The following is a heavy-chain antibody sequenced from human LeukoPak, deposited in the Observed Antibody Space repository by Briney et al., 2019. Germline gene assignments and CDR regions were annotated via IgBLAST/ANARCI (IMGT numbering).Heavy chain of an antibody. D-gene: IGHD7-27*01. CDR1: GGTCTSCA. CDR2: IIPILGMA. Sequence: ASVKVSCKTSGGTCTSCAVTWVRQAPGQGLEWMGRIIPILGMAKYAQEFQGRVTITADKATRTAYMELSSLRSEDTVVYYCAREGSGTRLNWGGDGLDVWGQGTTVTVSS. CDR3: AREGSGTRLNWGGDGLDV. V-gene: IGHV1-69*04. J-gene: IGHJ6*02.